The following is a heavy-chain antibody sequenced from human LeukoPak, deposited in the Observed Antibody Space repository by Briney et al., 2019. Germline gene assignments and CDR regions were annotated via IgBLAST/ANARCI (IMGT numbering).Heavy chain of an antibody. CDR3: ARSFWPGYYGDY. CDR2: IGGSGGST. D-gene: IGHD3/OR15-3a*01. Sequence: GGSLRLSCAASGFTLSSYAMSWVRQAPGKGLEWVSTIGGSGGSTYYADSVKGRFTISTDNSKNTLYLQMNSLRAEDTAIYYCARSFWPGYYGDYWGQGTLVTVSS. J-gene: IGHJ4*02. V-gene: IGHV3-23*01. CDR1: GFTLSSYA.